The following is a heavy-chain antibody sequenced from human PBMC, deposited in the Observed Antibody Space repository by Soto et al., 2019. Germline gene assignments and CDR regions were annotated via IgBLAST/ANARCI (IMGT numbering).Heavy chain of an antibody. CDR1: GGSISSYY. D-gene: IGHD5-18*01. V-gene: IGHV4-59*01. CDR3: AGPRGVDTAMGYYYYYGMDV. CDR2: IYYSGST. Sequence: SETLSLTCTVSGGSISSYYWSWIRQPPGKGLEWIGYIYYSGSTNYNPSLKSRVTISVDTSKNQFSLKLSSVTAADTAVYYCAGPRGVDTAMGYYYYYGMDVWGQGTTVTVSS. J-gene: IGHJ6*02.